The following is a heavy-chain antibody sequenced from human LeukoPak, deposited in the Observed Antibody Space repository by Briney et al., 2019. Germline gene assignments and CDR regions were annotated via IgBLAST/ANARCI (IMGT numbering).Heavy chain of an antibody. CDR3: AADSSSWFPFDFDY. Sequence: GRSLRLSCATSGFKFDEYGMHWVRQGQGKGLEWVSGISWDSGSIAYADSVKGRFTISRDNARNSLFLDMSSLRPEDTALYYCAADSSSWFPFDFDYWGQGALVTVSS. D-gene: IGHD6-13*01. V-gene: IGHV3-9*01. CDR1: GFKFDEYG. CDR2: ISWDSGSI. J-gene: IGHJ4*02.